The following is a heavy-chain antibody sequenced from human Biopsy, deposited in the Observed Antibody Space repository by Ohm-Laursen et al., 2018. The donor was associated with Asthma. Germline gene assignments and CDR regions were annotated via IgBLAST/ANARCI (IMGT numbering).Heavy chain of an antibody. CDR2: INTNSGTP. J-gene: IGHJ4*01. CDR1: GYTVTRYA. D-gene: IGHD5-12*01. CDR3: TRAGSTFVADY. V-gene: IGHV7-4-1*01. Sequence: VASVKVSCKSSGYTVTRYAINWVRQAPGQGLEWMGWINTNSGTPTYVQGFSGRFVFSLDPSVTTAYLQIDSLRSEDTGVYYCTRAGSTFVADYWGQGTLVTVSS.